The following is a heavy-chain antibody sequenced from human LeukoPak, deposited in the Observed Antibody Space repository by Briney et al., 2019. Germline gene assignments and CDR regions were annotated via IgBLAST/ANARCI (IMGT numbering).Heavy chain of an antibody. CDR2: ISYDGSNK. CDR3: ARSVEMED. CDR1: GFTFSSYG. D-gene: IGHD5-24*01. Sequence: QPGGSLRLSCAASGFTFSSYGMHWVRQAPGKGLEWVAVISYDGSNKYYADSVKGRFTISRDNAKNSLYLQMNSLRAEDTAVYYCARSVEMEDWGQGTLVTVSS. J-gene: IGHJ4*02. V-gene: IGHV3-30*03.